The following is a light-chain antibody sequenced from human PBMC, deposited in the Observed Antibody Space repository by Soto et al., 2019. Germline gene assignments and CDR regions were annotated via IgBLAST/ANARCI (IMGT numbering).Light chain of an antibody. J-gene: IGKJ3*01. V-gene: IGKV3-20*01. CDR1: QSVGSSY. CDR2: DAS. Sequence: EIVLTPSPGTLSLSPGERATLSCRASQSVGSSYLAWYQQKPGQAPRLLIFDASTRATGIPDRFSGSGSGTDFTLTISRLEPEDFAVYYCQHYGDSPGFTFGPGTKVDI. CDR3: QHYGDSPGFT.